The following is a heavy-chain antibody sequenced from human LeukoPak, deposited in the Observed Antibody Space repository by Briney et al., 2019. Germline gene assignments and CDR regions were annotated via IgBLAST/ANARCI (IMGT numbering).Heavy chain of an antibody. CDR1: GGSISSYY. CDR2: IYYSGST. V-gene: IGHV4-59*12. J-gene: IGHJ5*02. Sequence: PSETLSLTCTVSGGSISSYYWSWIRQPPGKGLEWIGYIYYSGSTYYNPSLKSRVTISVDTSKNQFSLKLSSVTAADTAVYYCARAPMITFGGVIVRYNWFDPWGQGTLVTVSS. CDR3: ARAPMITFGGVIVRYNWFDP. D-gene: IGHD3-16*02.